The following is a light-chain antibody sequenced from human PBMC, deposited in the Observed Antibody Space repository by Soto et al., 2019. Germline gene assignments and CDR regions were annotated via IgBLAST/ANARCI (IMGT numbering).Light chain of an antibody. CDR2: EVS. CDR3: TSFTTTNIWV. J-gene: IGLJ3*02. V-gene: IGLV2-14*01. Sequence: QSALTQPPSASGSPGQSVTISCTGSSSDVGGYNSVSWYQQHPGKAPKLVICEVSNRPSGVSSRFSGSKSGNTASLTISGLRAEDEADYYCTSFTTTNIWVFGGGTKLTVL. CDR1: SSDVGGYNS.